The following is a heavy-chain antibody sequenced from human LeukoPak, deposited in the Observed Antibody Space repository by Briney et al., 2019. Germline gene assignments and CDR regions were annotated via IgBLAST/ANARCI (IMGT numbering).Heavy chain of an antibody. J-gene: IGHJ4*02. Sequence: PGGSLRLSCAGSGFIYSSDAMTWVRQAPGKGLEWVSAISGTGANTYYADSVKGRFTISRDNSKNTLYLQMNSLRAEDTAVYYCARDNSGVYYYDSSGYSDYWGQGTLVTVSS. D-gene: IGHD3-22*01. CDR3: ARDNSGVYYYDSSGYSDY. V-gene: IGHV3-23*01. CDR2: ISGTGANT. CDR1: GFIYSSDA.